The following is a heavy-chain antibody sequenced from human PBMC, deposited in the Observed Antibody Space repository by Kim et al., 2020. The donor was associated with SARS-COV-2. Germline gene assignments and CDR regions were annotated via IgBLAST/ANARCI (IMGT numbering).Heavy chain of an antibody. Sequence: GGSLRLSCAASGFTFSSYAMSWVRQAPGKGLEWVSAISGSGGSTYYADSVKGRFTISRDNSKNTLYLQMNSLRAEDTAVYYCAKGVGQQLAQYYFDYWGQGTLVTVSS. D-gene: IGHD6-13*01. CDR1: GFTFSSYA. CDR2: ISGSGGST. CDR3: AKGVGQQLAQYYFDY. J-gene: IGHJ4*02. V-gene: IGHV3-23*01.